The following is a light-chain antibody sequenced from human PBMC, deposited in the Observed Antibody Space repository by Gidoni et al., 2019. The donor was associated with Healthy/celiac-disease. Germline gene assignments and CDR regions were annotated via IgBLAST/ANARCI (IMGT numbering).Light chain of an antibody. Sequence: QSVLPQPPSASGTPGQRVTISCSGSSSNIGSNYVYWYQQLPGTAPKLLIYRNNQRPAGVPDRFSGSKSGTSASLAISGRRAEDEADYYCAAWDDSLSGWVFGGGTKLXVX. CDR1: SSNIGSNY. V-gene: IGLV1-47*01. J-gene: IGLJ3*02. CDR2: RNN. CDR3: AAWDDSLSGWV.